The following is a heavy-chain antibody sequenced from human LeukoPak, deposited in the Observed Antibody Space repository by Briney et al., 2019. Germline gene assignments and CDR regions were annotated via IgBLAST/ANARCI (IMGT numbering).Heavy chain of an antibody. D-gene: IGHD5-24*01. CDR2: ITGSGGRT. Sequence: GGSLRLSCAASGFTFSSYAMNWVRQAPGKGLEWVSAITGSGGRTYYADSVKGRFTISRDNSKNTLYLEVISLTAEDTAVYYCAKDDSWLQFGEWSQGTLVTVSS. CDR3: AKDDSWLQFGE. CDR1: GFTFSSYA. V-gene: IGHV3-23*01. J-gene: IGHJ4*02.